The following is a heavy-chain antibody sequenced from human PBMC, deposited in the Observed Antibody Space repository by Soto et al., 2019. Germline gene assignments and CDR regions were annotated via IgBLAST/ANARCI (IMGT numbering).Heavy chain of an antibody. V-gene: IGHV1-18*04. Sequence: LVQSGAEAKKPGTSVKVSCKASGYTFSTSTISWVRQAPGQGLEWLGWIKAYSGNTNNAPKLQGRVTMTTDTSTSTAYLELRRLTNDDTAMYYCAIANYGDDDFWGQGTLVTVSS. CDR1: GYTFSTST. CDR2: IKAYSGNT. J-gene: IGHJ4*02. CDR3: AIANYGDDDF. D-gene: IGHD4-17*01.